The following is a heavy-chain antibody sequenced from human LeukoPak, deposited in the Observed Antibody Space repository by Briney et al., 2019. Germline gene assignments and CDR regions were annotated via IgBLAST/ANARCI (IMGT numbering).Heavy chain of an antibody. Sequence: PGGSLRLSCAASGFTVNNNYMSWVRQAPGKGLEWVSIIYSGGYAYYADSVRGRFTISRDDSKNTLYLQMNSLRPEDTAVYYCARNVGEFWSTYYKGFLAYWGQGTLVTLCS. V-gene: IGHV3-66*02. CDR3: ARNVGEFWSTYYKGFLAY. CDR2: IYSGGYA. CDR1: GFTVNNNY. D-gene: IGHD3-3*01. J-gene: IGHJ4*02.